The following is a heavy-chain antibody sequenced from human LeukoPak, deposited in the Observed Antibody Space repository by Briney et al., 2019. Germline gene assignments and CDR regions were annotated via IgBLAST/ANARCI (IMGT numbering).Heavy chain of an antibody. CDR2: ISSSGSSI. Sequence: GGSLRLSCAASGFSFSSYSMNWVRQAPGKGLEWVSYISSSGSSIYYADSVKGRFTISRDNAKNSLSLQMNSLRAEDTAVYYCAKDDYYYGSGSYTAYWGQGTLVTVSS. J-gene: IGHJ4*02. CDR1: GFSFSSYS. V-gene: IGHV3-48*04. D-gene: IGHD3-10*01. CDR3: AKDDYYYGSGSYTAY.